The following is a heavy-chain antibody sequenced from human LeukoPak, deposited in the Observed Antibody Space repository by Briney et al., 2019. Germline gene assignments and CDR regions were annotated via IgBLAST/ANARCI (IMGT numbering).Heavy chain of an antibody. J-gene: IGHJ4*02. V-gene: IGHV1-46*01. CDR1: GYTFTSYG. CDR3: ARGSMVRGALPYYFDY. CDR2: INPSGGST. D-gene: IGHD3-10*01. Sequence: ASVKVSCKASGYTFTSYGISWVRQAPGQGLEWMGIINPSGGSTSYAQKFQGRVTMTRDMSTSTVYMELSSLRSEDTAVYYCARGSMVRGALPYYFDYWGQGTLVTVSS.